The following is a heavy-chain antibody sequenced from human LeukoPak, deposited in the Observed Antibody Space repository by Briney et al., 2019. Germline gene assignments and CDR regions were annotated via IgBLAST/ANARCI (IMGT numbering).Heavy chain of an antibody. CDR1: GGSFSGYY. D-gene: IGHD2-2*01. J-gene: IGHJ6*03. CDR2: INHSGST. CDR3: ARWVPAATTRPYYYYYYMDV. Sequence: PSETLSLTCAVYGGSFSGYYWSWIRQPPGKGLEWIGEINHSGSTNYNPSLKSRVTISVDTSKNQFSLKLSSATAADTAVYYCARWVPAATTRPYYYYYYMDVWGKGTTVTISS. V-gene: IGHV4-34*01.